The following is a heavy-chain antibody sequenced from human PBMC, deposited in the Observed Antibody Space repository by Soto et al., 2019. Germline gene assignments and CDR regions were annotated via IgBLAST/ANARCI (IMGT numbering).Heavy chain of an antibody. V-gene: IGHV3-23*01. CDR1: GFTFSSYW. CDR2: ISGSGGST. D-gene: IGHD1-26*01. CDR3: AKDSPDSGNYQDLDY. J-gene: IGHJ4*02. Sequence: GGSLRLSCAASGFTFSSYWMSWVRQAPGKGLEWVSAISGSGGSTYYADSVKGRFTISRDNSKNTLYLQMSSLRAEDTAVYYCAKDSPDSGNYQDLDYWGRGTLVTVSS.